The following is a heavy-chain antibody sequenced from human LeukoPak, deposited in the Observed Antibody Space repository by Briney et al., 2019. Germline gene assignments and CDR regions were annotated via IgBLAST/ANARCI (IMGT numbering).Heavy chain of an antibody. CDR2: ISGSGGST. J-gene: IGHJ6*02. D-gene: IGHD5-18*01. CDR3: AKSASRGYSYGYYYYGMDV. V-gene: IGHV3-23*01. CDR1: GVTFSSYA. Sequence: GGSLRLSCAASGVTFSSYAMSWVRQAPGKGLEWVSAISGSGGSTYYADSVKGRFTISRDNSKNTLYLQMNSLRAEDTAVYYCAKSASRGYSYGYYYYGMDVWGQGTTVTVSS.